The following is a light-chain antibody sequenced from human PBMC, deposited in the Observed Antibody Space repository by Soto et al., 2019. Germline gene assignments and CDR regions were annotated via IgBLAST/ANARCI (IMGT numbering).Light chain of an antibody. CDR3: QQYSNWPT. Sequence: EIVMTQSPAPPSVSPGARATPPCRASQSVSRNLAWYQQRPGQAPRLLISGASTRATGIAARFSGSGSGREFTLTISSLQSEDSALYYCQQYSNWPTFGQGTRLEIK. CDR2: GAS. CDR1: QSVSRN. V-gene: IGKV3-15*01. J-gene: IGKJ5*01.